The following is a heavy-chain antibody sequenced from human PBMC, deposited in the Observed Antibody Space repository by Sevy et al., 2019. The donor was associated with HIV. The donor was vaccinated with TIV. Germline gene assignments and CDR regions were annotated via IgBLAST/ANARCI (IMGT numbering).Heavy chain of an antibody. CDR2: INPKSGNT. Sequence: ASVKVSYQTSGYIFANHDINWMRQATGQGPEWLGWINPKSGNTGSPQSFQGRVTMTRDTSINTAYMELSNLRSEDTAVYYCVRNSRETGDFDYWGLGTLVTVSS. J-gene: IGHJ4*02. CDR1: GYIFANHD. D-gene: IGHD7-27*01. CDR3: VRNSRETGDFDY. V-gene: IGHV1-8*02.